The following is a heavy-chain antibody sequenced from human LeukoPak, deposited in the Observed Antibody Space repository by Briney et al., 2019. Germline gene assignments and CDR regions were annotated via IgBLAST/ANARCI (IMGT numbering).Heavy chain of an antibody. CDR2: IYYSGST. CDR1: GGSISSYY. D-gene: IGHD3-10*01. CDR3: ARRYYGSGDTYYYYYGMDV. Sequence: SETLSLTCTVSGGSISSYYWSWIRQPPGKGLEGIGYIYYSGSTNYNPSLKSRVTISVDTSKNQFSLKLSSVTAADTAVYYCARRYYGSGDTYYYYYGMDVWGKGTTVTVSS. J-gene: IGHJ6*04. V-gene: IGHV4-59*01.